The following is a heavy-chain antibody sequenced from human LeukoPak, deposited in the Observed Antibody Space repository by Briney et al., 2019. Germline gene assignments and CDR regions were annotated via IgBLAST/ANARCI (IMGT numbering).Heavy chain of an antibody. D-gene: IGHD3-9*01. CDR1: GYTVTGYY. Sequence: ASVKVSCKASGYTVTGYYMHWVRQAPGQGLEWMGWINPNSGDTKYAQKFQGRVTMTRDTSISTAYMELSRLRSDDTAVYYCASNPMYYDILTGYYPGYYFDYWGQGTLVTVSS. J-gene: IGHJ4*02. CDR2: INPNSGDT. CDR3: ASNPMYYDILTGYYPGYYFDY. V-gene: IGHV1-2*02.